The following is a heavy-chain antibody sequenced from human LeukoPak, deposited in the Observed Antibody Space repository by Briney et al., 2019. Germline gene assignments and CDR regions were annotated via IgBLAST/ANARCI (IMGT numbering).Heavy chain of an antibody. CDR1: GFTFTRYW. J-gene: IGHJ5*02. Sequence: GGSLRLSCAASGFTFTRYWMTWVRQAPGTGLELVANIKEDGSEKYYVDSVKGRFTISRDNAKNSLYLQMNSLRPEDTAVYYCVYGGSYYVAWGRGTLVTVSS. V-gene: IGHV3-7*01. D-gene: IGHD1-26*01. CDR3: VYGGSYYVA. CDR2: IKEDGSEK.